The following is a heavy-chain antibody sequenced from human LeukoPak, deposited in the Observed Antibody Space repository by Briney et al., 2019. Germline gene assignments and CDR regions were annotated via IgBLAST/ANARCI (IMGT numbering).Heavy chain of an antibody. CDR1: GFTFSSYT. CDR3: AKPLTAATGTDFDY. CDR2: IVGSGATT. V-gene: IGHV3-23*01. D-gene: IGHD6-13*01. Sequence: GGSLRLSCAASGFTFSSYTMSWVRQAPGKGLEWVSAIVGSGATTYYADSVKGRFTISRDNSKNTVYLQMINLSAEDTALYYCAKPLTAATGTDFDYWGQGTLVAVSS. J-gene: IGHJ4*02.